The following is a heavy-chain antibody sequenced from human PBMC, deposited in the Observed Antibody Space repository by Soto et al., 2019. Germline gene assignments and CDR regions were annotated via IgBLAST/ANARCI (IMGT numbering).Heavy chain of an antibody. J-gene: IGHJ4*02. CDR3: ARAYVTVTKPDELDY. CDR1: GGSFSGYY. D-gene: IGHD4-17*01. V-gene: IGHV4-34*01. CDR2: INHSGST. Sequence: SETLSLTCAVYGGSFSGYYWSWIRQPPGKGLEWIGEINHSGSTNYNPSLKSRVTISVDTSKNQFSLKLSSVTAADTAVYYCARAYVTVTKPDELDYWGQGTLVTVSS.